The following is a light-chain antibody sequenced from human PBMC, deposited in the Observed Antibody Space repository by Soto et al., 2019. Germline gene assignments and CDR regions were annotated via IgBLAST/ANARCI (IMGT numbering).Light chain of an antibody. V-gene: IGKV1-39*01. CDR3: QQTYSFPRT. CDR2: AAS. CDR1: QTITIY. J-gene: IGKJ1*01. Sequence: DIQMTQSPSSLSASVGDRVTITCRASQTITIYLNWYQQKPGKAPKLLIYAASTLQSGVPSRFSGSGSGTDFNLTISSLQPDDFATYSCQQTYSFPRTFGQGTKVEVK.